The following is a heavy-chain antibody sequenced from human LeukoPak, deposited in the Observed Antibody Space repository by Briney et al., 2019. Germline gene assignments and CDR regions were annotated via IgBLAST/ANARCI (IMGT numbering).Heavy chain of an antibody. Sequence: GGSLRLSCAASGFTFSSYAMSWVRQAPGKGLEWVSAISGSGSTIYYADSVKGRFTISRDNAKNSLYLQMNSLRAEDTAVYYCARSSSGWYLDYYYYMDVWGKGTTVTISS. CDR3: ARSSSGWYLDYYYYMDV. D-gene: IGHD6-19*01. CDR2: ISGSGSTI. V-gene: IGHV3-48*03. CDR1: GFTFSSYA. J-gene: IGHJ6*03.